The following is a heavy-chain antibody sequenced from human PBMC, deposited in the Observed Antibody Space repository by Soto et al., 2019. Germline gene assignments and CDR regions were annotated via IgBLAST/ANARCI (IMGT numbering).Heavy chain of an antibody. V-gene: IGHV3-23*01. CDR1: GFTFSSYA. CDR3: AKDTSSSWPFRAEYFQH. CDR2: ISGSGGST. Sequence: PGGSLRLSCAASGFTFSSYAMSWVRQAPWKGLEWVSAISGSGGSTYYADSVKGRFTISRDNSKNTLYLQMNSLRAEDTAVYYCAKDTSSSWPFRAEYFQHWGQGTLVTVSS. J-gene: IGHJ1*01. D-gene: IGHD6-13*01.